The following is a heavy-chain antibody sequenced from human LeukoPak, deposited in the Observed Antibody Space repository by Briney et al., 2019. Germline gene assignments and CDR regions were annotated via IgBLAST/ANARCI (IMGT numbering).Heavy chain of an antibody. Sequence: GGSLRLSCAASGFTFSSYSMNWGRQAPEKGLEWVSSISSSSSYIYYADSVKGRFTISRDNAKNSLYLQMNGLGAEDTAVYYCARDQSYYDSSGHQIDYWGQGTLVTVSS. J-gene: IGHJ4*02. CDR2: ISSSSSYI. V-gene: IGHV3-21*01. CDR3: ARDQSYYDSSGHQIDY. CDR1: GFTFSSYS. D-gene: IGHD3-22*01.